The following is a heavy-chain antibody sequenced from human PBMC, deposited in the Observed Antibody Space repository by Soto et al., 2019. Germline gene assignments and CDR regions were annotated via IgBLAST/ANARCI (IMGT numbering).Heavy chain of an antibody. CDR1: GYKFTAYW. D-gene: IGHD6-19*01. CDR3: ARYIGVAVAGTRWYFHL. CDR2: IYPGDSET. J-gene: IGHJ2*01. Sequence: GESLKISCEVSGYKFTAYWRDWVRQTPGKGLEWMGMIYPGDSETRYSPSFQGQVTISVDMSNSTAYLQWNSLEASDTATYYCARYIGVAVAGTRWYFHLWGRGTLVTVSS. V-gene: IGHV5-51*01.